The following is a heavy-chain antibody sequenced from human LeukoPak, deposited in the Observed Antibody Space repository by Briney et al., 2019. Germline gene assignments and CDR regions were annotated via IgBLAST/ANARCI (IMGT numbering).Heavy chain of an antibody. Sequence: SVKVSCKPSGGTFSSYAISWVRQAPGQGLEWMGRIIPILGIANYAQKFQGRVTITADKSTSTAYMELSSLRSEDTAVYYCASPYYYDSSGYYDAFDIWGQGTMVTVSS. D-gene: IGHD3-22*01. CDR2: IIPILGIA. V-gene: IGHV1-69*04. CDR3: ASPYYYDSSGYYDAFDI. CDR1: GGTFSSYA. J-gene: IGHJ3*02.